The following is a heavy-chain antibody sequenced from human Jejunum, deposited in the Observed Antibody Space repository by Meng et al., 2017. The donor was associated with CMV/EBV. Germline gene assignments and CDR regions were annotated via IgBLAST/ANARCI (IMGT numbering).Heavy chain of an antibody. D-gene: IGHD2-15*01. CDR1: RFGFGTKL. J-gene: IGHJ3*02. CDR2: IDSDGSTT. V-gene: IGHV3-74*01. Sequence: ASRFGFGTKLLPWVRQAPGKGLVWVARIDSDGSTTSYADSVKGRFTISRDNAKNTLYLEMNSLRVGDTAVYYCASSMQFDMDAFDMWGQGTMVTVSS. CDR3: ASSMQFDMDAFDM.